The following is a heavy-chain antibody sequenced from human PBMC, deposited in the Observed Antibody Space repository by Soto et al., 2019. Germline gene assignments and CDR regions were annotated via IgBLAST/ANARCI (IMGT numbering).Heavy chain of an antibody. CDR3: ARSNDIEVVPAAPYYYGMDV. CDR2: IIPIFGTA. J-gene: IGHJ6*02. CDR1: AGTFSSYA. D-gene: IGHD2-2*01. V-gene: IGHV1-69*06. Sequence: SVKVSCKASAGTFSSYAISWVRQAPGQGLEWMGGIIPIFGTANYSQKFQGRVTITADKSTSTAYMELSSLRSEDTAVYYCARSNDIEVVPAAPYYYGMDVWGQGTTVTVSS.